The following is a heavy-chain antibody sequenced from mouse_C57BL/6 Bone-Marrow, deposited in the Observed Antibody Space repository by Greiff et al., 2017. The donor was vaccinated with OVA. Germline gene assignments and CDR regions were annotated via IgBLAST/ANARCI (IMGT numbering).Heavy chain of an antibody. CDR2: INPDYGTT. V-gene: IGHV1-39*01. Sequence: VQLQQPGPELVKPGASVKISCKASGYSFTDYNMTWVKQSNGKSLEWIGVINPDYGTTSYNQKFKGKATMTVDQSSSTAYMQLNSLTSEDSSVYYCARRDYYSSIEYFDYGGQGTTLTVSS. CDR3: ARRDYYSSIEYFDY. D-gene: IGHD1-1*01. J-gene: IGHJ2*01. CDR1: GYSFTDYN.